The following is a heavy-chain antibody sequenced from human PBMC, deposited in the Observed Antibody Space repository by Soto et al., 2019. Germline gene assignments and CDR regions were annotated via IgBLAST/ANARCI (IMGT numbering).Heavy chain of an antibody. CDR2: MSYDGNNQ. CDR3: ARAYYDFWSASPEDV. V-gene: IGHV3-30-3*01. Sequence: QVQLVESGGGVVQPGRSLRLSCAASGFTFSSFALHWVRQAPGKGLECVAVMSYDGNNQYYADSVKGRFTLSRDNSKNTLYLQMNSLRAEDTAVYYCARAYYDFWSASPEDVWGQGTTVTVSS. J-gene: IGHJ6*02. CDR1: GFTFSSFA. D-gene: IGHD3-3*01.